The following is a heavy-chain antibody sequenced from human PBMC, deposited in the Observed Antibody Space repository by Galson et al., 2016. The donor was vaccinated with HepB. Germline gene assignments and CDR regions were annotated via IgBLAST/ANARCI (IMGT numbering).Heavy chain of an antibody. CDR1: GFTFSSYG. D-gene: IGHD5-24*01. CDR3: ARDGEEGRWLQLRGYYFDY. CDR2: IWYDGSNK. J-gene: IGHJ4*02. Sequence: SLRLSCAASGFTFSSYGMHWVRQAPGKGLEWVAVIWYDGSNKYYADSVKGRFTISRDNSKNTLYLQMNSLRAEDTAVYYCARDGEEGRWLQLRGYYFDYWGQGTLVTVSS. V-gene: IGHV3-33*01.